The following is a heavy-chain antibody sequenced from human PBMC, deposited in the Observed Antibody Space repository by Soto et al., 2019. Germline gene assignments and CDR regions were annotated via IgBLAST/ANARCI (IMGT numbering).Heavy chain of an antibody. D-gene: IGHD1-26*01. CDR2: ISAYNYNT. J-gene: IGHJ5*02. V-gene: IGHV1-18*01. CDR1: GYTFTSYG. CDR3: ARVVGALGHWFDP. Sequence: QVQLVQSGAEVKKPGASVKVSCKASGYTFTSYGLSWVRQAPGHGLEWMGRISAYNYNTNYAQKLQGRGTMTTDTSTSTAYMALRSRRSDDTAVYYCARVVGALGHWFDPWGQGTLVTVSS.